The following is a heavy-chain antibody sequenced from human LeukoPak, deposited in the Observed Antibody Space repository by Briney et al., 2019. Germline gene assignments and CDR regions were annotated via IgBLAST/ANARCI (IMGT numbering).Heavy chain of an antibody. J-gene: IGHJ4*02. V-gene: IGHV3-20*04. CDR2: INWDGGNT. CDR3: AREYDTSGYYGTSDY. D-gene: IGHD3-22*01. Sequence: GGSLTLSCAASGFIFDDYGMSWVRQAPGKGLEWVSGINWDGGNTGYADSVKGRFTISRDNAKNSLYLQMNSLRAEDTALYYCAREYDTSGYYGTSDYWGQGTLVTVSS. CDR1: GFIFDDYG.